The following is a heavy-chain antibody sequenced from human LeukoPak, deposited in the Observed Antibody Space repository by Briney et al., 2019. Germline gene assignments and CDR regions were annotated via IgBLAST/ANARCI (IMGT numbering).Heavy chain of an antibody. V-gene: IGHV3-48*03. Sequence: GGSLRLSCAASGFTFSNFEMNWVRQAPGKGLEWVSYISSSANIIYYADSVKGRFSVSRDNAKNSLYLQMNSLRAEDTAVYFRAREADLWPNYFDHWGQGTLATVSS. J-gene: IGHJ4*02. CDR1: GFTFSNFE. D-gene: IGHD3-10*01. CDR3: AREADLWPNYFDH. CDR2: ISSSANII.